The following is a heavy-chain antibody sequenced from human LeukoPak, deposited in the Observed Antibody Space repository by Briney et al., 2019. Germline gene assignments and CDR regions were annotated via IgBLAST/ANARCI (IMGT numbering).Heavy chain of an antibody. CDR2: ITDTGGVT. Sequence: GSLTLTCAASGFTFSNYAINWVCQRPAPGLEWVSVITDTGGVTFYADSVKGRFTVSRDNAKNTLYLKMSSLRAEDTAIYYCAKDSSESYDFDSWGQGTLVTVSS. J-gene: IGHJ4*02. CDR3: AKDSSESYDFDS. CDR1: GFTFSNYA. V-gene: IGHV3-23*01. D-gene: IGHD2/OR15-2a*01.